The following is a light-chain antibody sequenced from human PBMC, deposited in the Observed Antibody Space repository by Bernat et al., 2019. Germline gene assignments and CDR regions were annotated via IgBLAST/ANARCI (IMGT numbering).Light chain of an antibody. Sequence: QSVLTQPPSASGTPGQRVTISCSGSSSDVGSNSVTWYQQFPGTAPKVLMYATNERPSAVPDRFSGSKAGTSASLAISGLQSDDEGDYYCASWDDSLTGWVFGGGTNLTVL. V-gene: IGLV1-44*01. CDR2: ATN. CDR3: ASWDDSLTGWV. CDR1: SSDVGSNS. J-gene: IGLJ3*02.